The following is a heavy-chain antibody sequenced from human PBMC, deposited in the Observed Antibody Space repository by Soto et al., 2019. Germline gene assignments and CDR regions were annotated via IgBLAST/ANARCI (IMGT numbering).Heavy chain of an antibody. Sequence: QEQLVQSGAEVKKSGSSVKVSCKDTGGLFSSYAVSWVRQAPGQGLEWMGGIIPVFDTVYYAQKFQGRVTSTADESTNTAYMELSSLRSEDTAMYYFARGGSGYVWFNEFWGQGTLVTVSS. V-gene: IGHV1-69*01. CDR2: IIPVFDTV. D-gene: IGHD3-22*01. J-gene: IGHJ4*02. CDR3: ARGGSGYVWFNEF. CDR1: GGLFSSYA.